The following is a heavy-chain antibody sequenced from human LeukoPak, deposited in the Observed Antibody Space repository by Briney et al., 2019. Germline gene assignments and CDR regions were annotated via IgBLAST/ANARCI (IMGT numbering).Heavy chain of an antibody. CDR1: GGSFIGSSDH. J-gene: IGHJ4*02. Sequence: SETLSLTCAVYGGSFIGSSDHWGWNRQPQGKGLEGIMSIYQSGSTYYNPYLKSRVTISVDMSKNQFSLKLSSVTAADTAVYYCATRIAVAGNYFDYWGQGTLVTVSS. CDR2: IYQSGST. D-gene: IGHD6-19*01. CDR3: ATRIAVAGNYFDY. V-gene: IGHV4-39*01.